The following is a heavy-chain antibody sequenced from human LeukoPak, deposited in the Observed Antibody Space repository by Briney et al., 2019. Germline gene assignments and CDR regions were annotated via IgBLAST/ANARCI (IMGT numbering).Heavy chain of an antibody. V-gene: IGHV3-7*01. J-gene: IGHJ5*02. CDR2: IKQDGSEK. D-gene: IGHD2-21*02. CDR3: ARGRGGDCYSCWFDP. CDR1: GFTFRSYW. Sequence: GGSLRLSCAVSGFTFRSYWMSWVRQAPGKGLEWVANIKQDGSEKYSVDSVKGRFTISRDNAKNSLYLQMNSLRAEDTAVYYCARGRGGDCYSCWFDPWGQGTLVTVSS.